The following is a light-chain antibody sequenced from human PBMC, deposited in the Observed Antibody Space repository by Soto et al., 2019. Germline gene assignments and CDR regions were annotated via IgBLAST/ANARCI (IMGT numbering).Light chain of an antibody. Sequence: DIQMTQSPSTLSASVGDRVTITCRASQSVRSWLAWYQQKPGRAPKFLIYDASSLESGVPSRFSGSGSGTDFTLTITSLQPEEFATEYCRQAHGFLALTFGGGTKVDI. CDR2: DAS. CDR3: RQAHGFLALT. J-gene: IGKJ4*01. V-gene: IGKV1-5*01. CDR1: QSVRSW.